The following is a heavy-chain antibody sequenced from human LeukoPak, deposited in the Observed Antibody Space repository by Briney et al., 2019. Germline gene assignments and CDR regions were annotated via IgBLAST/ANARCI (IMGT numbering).Heavy chain of an antibody. D-gene: IGHD3-9*01. CDR1: GGSLSGHF. CDR3: ARDPGDTDWYNFDF. Sequence: SETLSLTCTVSGGSLSGHFWSWFRRPPGKGLENIGYIHSSGSTNYNPSYMSRVTVFLEMSKNQFSLSLSSVTAADTAVYYCARDPGDTDWYNFDFWGQGILVSVSS. CDR2: IHSSGST. J-gene: IGHJ4*02. V-gene: IGHV4-59*11.